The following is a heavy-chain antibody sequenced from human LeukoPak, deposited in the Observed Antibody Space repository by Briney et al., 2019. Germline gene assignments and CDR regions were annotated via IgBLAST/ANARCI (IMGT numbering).Heavy chain of an antibody. CDR2: VSYTGST. Sequence: PSETLSLTCTVSGGSVSDNGVFWGWIRQPPGKGLEWIGSVSYTGSTHYDPSLKSRVTMSIDTSKNQFSLNLTPVTAADTAVYYCARRGTYWTALGCWGQGALVTVSS. J-gene: IGHJ4*02. D-gene: IGHD1-1*01. CDR3: ARRGTYWTALGC. CDR1: GGSVSDNGVF. V-gene: IGHV4-39*01.